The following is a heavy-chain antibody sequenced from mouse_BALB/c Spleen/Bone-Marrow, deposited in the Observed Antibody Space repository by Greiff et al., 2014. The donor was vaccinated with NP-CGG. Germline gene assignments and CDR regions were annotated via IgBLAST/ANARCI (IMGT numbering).Heavy chain of an antibody. D-gene: IGHD3-3*01. CDR2: VYPGSGNT. V-gene: IGHV1-77*01. J-gene: IGHJ3*01. CDR1: GYTFTDYY. Sequence: QVQLQQSGAELARPGASVKLSCKASGYTFTDYYINWVKQRTGQGLEWIGEVYPGSGNTYYNEKFKGKATLTAGKSSSTAYMQLSSLTSEDSAVYFCAREGDPGAWFAYWGQGTLVTVSA. CDR3: AREGDPGAWFAY.